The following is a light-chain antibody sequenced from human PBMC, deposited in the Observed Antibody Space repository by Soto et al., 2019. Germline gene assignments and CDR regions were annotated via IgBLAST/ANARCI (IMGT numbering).Light chain of an antibody. CDR1: QSLTNSF. J-gene: IGKJ5*01. Sequence: EFVLTQSPGTLSLSPGERATFSCRASQSLTNSFIAWYQQRPGQAPRLLIYDTSSRASGIPDRFSGSGSGTDFTLTISRLETEDFAVFYCQQYGTSEIIFGQGTRLEIK. CDR3: QQYGTSEII. V-gene: IGKV3-20*01. CDR2: DTS.